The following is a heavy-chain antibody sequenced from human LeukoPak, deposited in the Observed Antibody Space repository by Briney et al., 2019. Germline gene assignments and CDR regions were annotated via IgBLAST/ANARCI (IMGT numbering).Heavy chain of an antibody. CDR2: ISGSGGST. Sequence: PGGSLRLSCAASGFTFSNYAMTWVRQAPGKGLEWVSGISGSGGSTNYADSVRGRFTISRDNSKNTLYLQMNSLRVEDTAIYYCAKCYYYDSSGYYYPDCWGQGTLVTVSS. D-gene: IGHD3-22*01. J-gene: IGHJ4*02. V-gene: IGHV3-23*01. CDR1: GFTFSNYA. CDR3: AKCYYYDSSGYYYPDC.